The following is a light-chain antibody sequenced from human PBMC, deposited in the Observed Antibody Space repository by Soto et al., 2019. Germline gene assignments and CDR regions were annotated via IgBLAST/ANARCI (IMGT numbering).Light chain of an antibody. Sequence: EVVMTQSPATLSVSPGDTAPLSCRASQSIGSSLAWYQQKPGQAPRLLIYGASTRATGVPARFSGSGSGTEFTLTISRLQSEDFAVYYCQQYNNWPRWTFGQGTKVDIK. V-gene: IGKV3-15*01. CDR3: QQYNNWPRWT. J-gene: IGKJ1*01. CDR1: QSIGSS. CDR2: GAS.